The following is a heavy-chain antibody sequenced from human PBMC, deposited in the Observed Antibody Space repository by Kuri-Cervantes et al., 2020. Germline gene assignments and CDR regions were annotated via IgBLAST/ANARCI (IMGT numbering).Heavy chain of an antibody. CDR3: AKVAQAYFDY. CDR2: IRIYNGHT. J-gene: IGHJ4*02. V-gene: IGHV1-18*01. Sequence: ASVKVSCKASGYTFTSYGISWVRQAPGQGLEWMGWIRIYNGHTNYAQKFQDRVTMTTDTSTSTAYMELTSLTSDDTAVYYCAKVAQAYFDYWGQGTLVTVSS. CDR1: GYTFTSYG.